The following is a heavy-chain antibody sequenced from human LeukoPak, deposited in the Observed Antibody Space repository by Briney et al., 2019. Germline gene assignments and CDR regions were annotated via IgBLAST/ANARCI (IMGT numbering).Heavy chain of an antibody. CDR1: GYTFTSYA. D-gene: IGHD6-13*01. Sequence: ASVKVSCKASGYTFTSYAIHWVRQAPGQGLEWMGWINTNTGNPTYAQGFTGRFVFSLDTSVSTAYLQICSLKAEDTAVYYCARHSSSWYRGLPDYWGQGTLVTVSS. V-gene: IGHV7-4-1*01. CDR2: INTNTGNP. J-gene: IGHJ4*02. CDR3: ARHSSSWYRGLPDY.